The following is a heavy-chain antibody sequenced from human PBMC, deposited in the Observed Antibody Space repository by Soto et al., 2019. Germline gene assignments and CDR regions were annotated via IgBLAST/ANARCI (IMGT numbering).Heavy chain of an antibody. V-gene: IGHV3-15*07. Sequence: EVQLVESGGGLVKPGGSLRLSCAASGFTFSNAWMNWVRQAPGKGLEWVGRIKSTTDGGTTDYAATVKGRFTISRDDSKNTLYLQMNSRKTEDTVVYYCTAEYSSSVPSPMSTMDNWFDPWGQGTLVTVSS. CDR1: GFTFSNAW. CDR3: TAEYSSSVPSPMSTMDNWFDP. D-gene: IGHD6-13*01. CDR2: IKSTTDGGTT. J-gene: IGHJ5*02.